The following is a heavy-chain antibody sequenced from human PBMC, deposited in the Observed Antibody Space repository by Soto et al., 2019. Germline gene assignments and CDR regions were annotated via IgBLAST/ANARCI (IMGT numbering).Heavy chain of an antibody. CDR2: IYYSGST. CDR1: GGSISSGGYY. V-gene: IGHV4-31*03. D-gene: IGHD6-6*01. CDR3: ARDSSSSSSGPFDY. Sequence: PSETLSLTCTVSGGSISSGGYYWSWIRQHPGKGLEWIGYIYYSGSTYYNPSLKSRVTISVDTSKNQFSLKLSSVTAADTAVYYCARDSSSSSSGPFDYWGQGTLVTVSS. J-gene: IGHJ4*02.